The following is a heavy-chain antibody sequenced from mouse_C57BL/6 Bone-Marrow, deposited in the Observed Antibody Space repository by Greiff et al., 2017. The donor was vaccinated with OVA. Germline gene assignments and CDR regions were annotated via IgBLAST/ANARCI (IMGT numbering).Heavy chain of an antibody. CDR1: GYTFTSYW. Sequence: VQLQQPGAELVKPGASVKLSCKASGYTFTSYWMHWVKQRPGQGLEWIGMIHPNSGSTNYNEKFKSKATLTVDKSSSTAYMQLSSLTSEDSAVYYGARGGYSHYWYFDVWGTGTTVTVSS. CDR3: ARGGYSHYWYFDV. CDR2: IHPNSGST. J-gene: IGHJ1*03. D-gene: IGHD2-3*01. V-gene: IGHV1-64*01.